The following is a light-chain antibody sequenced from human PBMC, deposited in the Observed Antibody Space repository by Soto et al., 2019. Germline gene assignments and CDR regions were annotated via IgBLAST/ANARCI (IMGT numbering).Light chain of an antibody. V-gene: IGKV1-39*01. J-gene: IGKJ1*01. Sequence: DIQMTQSPSSLSASVGDRVTITCRASQSVSRHLSWYQQKPGKAPNILIDAATTLQSGVPSRFRGSGSGTDFTLTITSLQPEDFETYYCQQNYAPPKTFGQGTKVDIK. CDR3: QQNYAPPKT. CDR1: QSVSRH. CDR2: AAT.